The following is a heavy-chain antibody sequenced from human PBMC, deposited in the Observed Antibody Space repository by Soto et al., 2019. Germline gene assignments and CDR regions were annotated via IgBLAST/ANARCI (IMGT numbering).Heavy chain of an antibody. CDR2: MNPNSGDT. Sequence: ASVKVSCKASGYTFTANYVHWVRQATGQGLEWMGWMNPNSGDTGYAQKFQGRVTMTRNTSISTAYMELTSLRSDDTAVYYCARGQPERTNYWGQGTLVTVSS. J-gene: IGHJ4*02. V-gene: IGHV1-8*02. CDR3: ARGQPERTNY. D-gene: IGHD2-8*01. CDR1: GYTFTANY.